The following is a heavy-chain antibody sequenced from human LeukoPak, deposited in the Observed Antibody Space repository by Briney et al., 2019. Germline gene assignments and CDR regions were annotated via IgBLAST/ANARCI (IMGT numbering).Heavy chain of an antibody. D-gene: IGHD6-13*01. J-gene: IGHJ4*02. CDR1: GFTFRSYG. Sequence: GLSVRLFCAASGFTFRSYGMQWVRQAPGKGLEGGAVIWYDRSNKYYADSVKGRFTISRDNSKNTLYLQMNSLRAEDTAVYYCAKDEGPHSSSCDYWGQGTLVTVSS. CDR2: IWYDRSNK. CDR3: AKDEGPHSSSCDY. V-gene: IGHV3-33*06.